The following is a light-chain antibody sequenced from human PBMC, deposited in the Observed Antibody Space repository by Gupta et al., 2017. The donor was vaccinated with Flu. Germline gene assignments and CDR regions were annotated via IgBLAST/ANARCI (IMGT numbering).Light chain of an antibody. Sequence: TLSLSPGERATLSCRASQSLSDTYLAWYQQKPGQAPRLLIYGASSRATGITDRFSGSGSGTDFTLTISSLEPEDFAVYYCQQYGTSPLFAFGPGTQVNIK. CDR2: GAS. V-gene: IGKV3-20*01. CDR1: QSLSDTY. J-gene: IGKJ3*01. CDR3: QQYGTSPLFA.